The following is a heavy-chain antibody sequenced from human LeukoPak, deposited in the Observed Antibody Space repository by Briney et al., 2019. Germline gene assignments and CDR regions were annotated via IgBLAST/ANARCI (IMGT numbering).Heavy chain of an antibody. V-gene: IGHV3-21*01. CDR2: ISSSRSYI. CDR3: ARTYYDILTGYNPYFDY. J-gene: IGHJ4*02. CDR1: GFTFSSYT. D-gene: IGHD3-9*01. Sequence: GGSLRLSCAASGFTFSSYTMNWVRQAPGKGLEWVSSISSSRSYIFYTDSVKGRFTISRDNAKNSLYLQMNSLRAEDTAVYYCARTYYDILTGYNPYFDYWGQGTLVTVSS.